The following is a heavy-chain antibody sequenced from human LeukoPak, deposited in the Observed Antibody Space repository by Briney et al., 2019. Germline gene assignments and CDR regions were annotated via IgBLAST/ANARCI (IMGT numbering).Heavy chain of an antibody. V-gene: IGHV4-38-2*02. Sequence: SETLSLTCSVSGYSISSGFYWGWIRQPPGKGLEWIGSIFHSGSTYYNPFLKSRVTISVGTSKNHFSPKLSSVTAADTALYYCARANYYDTIGYSRGAFDIWGQGTMVTVSS. J-gene: IGHJ3*02. CDR2: IFHSGST. CDR1: GYSISSGFY. D-gene: IGHD3-22*01. CDR3: ARANYYDTIGYSRGAFDI.